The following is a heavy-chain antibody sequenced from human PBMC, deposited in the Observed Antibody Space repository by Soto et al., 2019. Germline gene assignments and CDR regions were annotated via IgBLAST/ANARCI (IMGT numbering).Heavy chain of an antibody. V-gene: IGHV3-49*04. CDR3: TRFRAARFDF. J-gene: IGHJ4*02. D-gene: IGHD6-6*01. Sequence: GGSLRLSCTASGFIFGDYGMRCVRQAPGKGLEYIGLIRNTGYGESTEYAASVKGRFSISRDDSKSIVYLQMNSLKTEDTAVYLCTRFRAARFDFSGQGPPVTVSS. CDR2: IRNTGYGEST. CDR1: GFIFGDYG.